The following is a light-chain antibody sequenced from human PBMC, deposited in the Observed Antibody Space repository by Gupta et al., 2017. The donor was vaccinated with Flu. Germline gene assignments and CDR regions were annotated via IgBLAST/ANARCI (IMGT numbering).Light chain of an antibody. CDR3: CSYAGSYTEV. J-gene: IGLJ1*01. CDR1: SSDVGAYYY. V-gene: IGLV2-11*01. CDR2: DIS. Sequence: TSSDVGAYYYVSWYQQHPGKAPKLMIYDISKRPSGVPRRFSGSKSGNTASLTISGLQAEDEADYYCCSYAGSYTEVFGTGTKVTVL.